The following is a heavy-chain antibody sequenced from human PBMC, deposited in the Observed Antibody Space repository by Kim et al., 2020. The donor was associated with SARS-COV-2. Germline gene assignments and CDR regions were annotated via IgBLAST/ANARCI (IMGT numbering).Heavy chain of an antibody. CDR3: ARQRADSSNFYFDDY. V-gene: IGHV4-59*08. J-gene: IGHJ4*02. D-gene: IGHD3-22*01. Sequence: SETLSRTCTVSGGSISSYYWSWIRQPPGKGLEWIGYIYYTGSTHYNPSLKSRVTISVDTSKNQISLRVSSVTAADTAVYYCARQRADSSNFYFDDYWGRG. CDR2: IYYTGST. CDR1: GGSISSYY.